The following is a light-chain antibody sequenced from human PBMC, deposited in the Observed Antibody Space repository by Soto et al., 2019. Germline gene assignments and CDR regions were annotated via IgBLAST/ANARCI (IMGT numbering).Light chain of an antibody. V-gene: IGKV3-15*01. J-gene: IGKJ1*01. CDR3: QQYSDWPPT. CDR1: ESLSSN. CDR2: GAS. Sequence: EVVITQSPATLSVSPGGRATLSCRASESLSSNLAWYQQKPGQAPRLLIYGASTRGTGIPARFSGSGSGTEFTLTISSLQSEDFAVYYCQQYSDWPPTFGRGTKVDI.